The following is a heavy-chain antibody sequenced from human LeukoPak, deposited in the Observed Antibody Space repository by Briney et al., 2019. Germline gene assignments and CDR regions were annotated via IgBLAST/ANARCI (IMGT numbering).Heavy chain of an antibody. CDR2: INHSGST. V-gene: IGHV4-34*01. CDR1: GGSFSGYY. J-gene: IGHJ5*02. D-gene: IGHD4-17*01. CDR3: ARADYGDYVFDP. Sequence: SETLSLTCAVYGGSFSGYYWSWIRQPPGKGLEWIGEINHSGSTNYNPSLKSRVTISVDTSKNQFSLKLSSVTAADTAVYYCARADYGDYVFDPWGQGTLVTVSS.